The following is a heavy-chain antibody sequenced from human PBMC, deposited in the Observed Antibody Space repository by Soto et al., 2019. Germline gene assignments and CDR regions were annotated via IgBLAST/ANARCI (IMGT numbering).Heavy chain of an antibody. Sequence: SETLSLTCTVSGGSISSYYWSWIRQPAGKGLEWIGRIYTSGSTNHNPSLKSRVTMSVDTSKNQFSLKLSSVTAADTAVYYCARDVRPYYYDSSGYYSRGRFDPWGQGTLVTVSS. CDR3: ARDVRPYYYDSSGYYSRGRFDP. CDR1: GGSISSYY. D-gene: IGHD3-22*01. J-gene: IGHJ5*02. V-gene: IGHV4-4*07. CDR2: IYTSGST.